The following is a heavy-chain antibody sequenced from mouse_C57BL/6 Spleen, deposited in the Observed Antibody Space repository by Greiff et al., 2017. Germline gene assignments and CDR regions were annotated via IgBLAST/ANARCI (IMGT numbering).Heavy chain of an antibody. V-gene: IGHV1-26*01. CDR1: GYTFTDYY. Sequence: VQLQQSGPELVKPGASVKISCKASGYTFTDYYMNRVKQSHGKSLEWIGEINPNNGGTSYNQKFKGKATLTVDTSSSTAYMELRSLTSEDSAVYYCARGDYDYGGYFDVWGTGTTVTASS. J-gene: IGHJ1*03. CDR3: ARGDYDYGGYFDV. CDR2: INPNNGGT. D-gene: IGHD2-4*01.